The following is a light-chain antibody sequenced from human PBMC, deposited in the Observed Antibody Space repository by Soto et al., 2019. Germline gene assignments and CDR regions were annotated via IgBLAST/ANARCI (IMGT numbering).Light chain of an antibody. V-gene: IGKV3-15*01. CDR1: QSVSSN. CDR2: GAS. J-gene: IGKJ4*01. Sequence: EIVMTQSPATLSVSPGERAILSCMASQSVSSNLAWYQQKGGQAPRLLIYGASTRATGIPARFSGSGSGTEFTLTISSLQSEDFAVYYCHQYNDWPPGTFGGGTKVEIK. CDR3: HQYNDWPPGT.